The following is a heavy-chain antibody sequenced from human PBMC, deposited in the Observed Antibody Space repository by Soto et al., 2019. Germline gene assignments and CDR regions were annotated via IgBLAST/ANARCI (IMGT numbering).Heavy chain of an antibody. J-gene: IGHJ4*02. CDR3: AHRILRTVFGLVTTTAIYFDF. V-gene: IGHV2-5*02. CDR1: GFSLTTSGVG. Sequence: QITLNESGPTVVKPAETLTLTCTFSGFSLTTSGVGVGWIRQSPGKAPEWLALIYWDDDKRYSASLTSRLTRTKDSSKNQVVLTMASVDPADTATYYCAHRILRTVFGLVTTTAIYFDFWGQGTPVVVSS. CDR2: IYWDDDK. D-gene: IGHD3-3*01.